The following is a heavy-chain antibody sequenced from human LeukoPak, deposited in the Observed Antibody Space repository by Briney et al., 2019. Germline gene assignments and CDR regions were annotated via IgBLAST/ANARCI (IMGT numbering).Heavy chain of an antibody. Sequence: GGSLRLSCAASGFTFSSYWMNWVRQAPGKGLEWVANINQDGSEKYYVDSVKGRFTISRDNAKNSLYLQMNSLRAEDTAVYYCARDRSGRYCSSSSCYNVVFWFDPWGQGTLVTVSS. D-gene: IGHD2-2*02. CDR1: GFTFSSYW. V-gene: IGHV3-7*01. CDR2: INQDGSEK. J-gene: IGHJ5*02. CDR3: ARDRSGRYCSSSSCYNVVFWFDP.